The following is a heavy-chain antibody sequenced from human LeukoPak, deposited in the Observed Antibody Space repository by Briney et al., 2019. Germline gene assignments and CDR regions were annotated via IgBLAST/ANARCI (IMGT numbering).Heavy chain of an antibody. CDR1: GVTFSSYG. J-gene: IGHJ4*02. CDR3: ASPAVDFWSGYPNNYFDY. D-gene: IGHD3-3*01. CDR2: IRYDGSNK. V-gene: IGHV3-30*02. Sequence: GGSLRLSCAASGVTFSSYGMHCVRQAPGKGLGGVAFIRYDGSNKYYADSVKGRFTISRDNTKNTLYLQMNSLRAEDTAVYYCASPAVDFWSGYPNNYFDYWGQGTLVTASS.